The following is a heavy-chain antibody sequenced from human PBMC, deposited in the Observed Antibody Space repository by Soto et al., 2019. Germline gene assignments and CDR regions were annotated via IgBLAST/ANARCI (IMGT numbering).Heavy chain of an antibody. J-gene: IGHJ5*02. D-gene: IGHD1-26*01. CDR3: AAEVWEHTDNWFDP. CDR2: IIPIIGNT. CDR1: GVAFSSYA. Sequence: AVTLSCTASGVAFSSYASNWVQPAPSQGLEWMGWIIPIIGNTNYAQKFQGRVAITGDKSTSTAYMELSSLRSEDTAVYYCAAEVWEHTDNWFDPWGQGTLVTVSA. V-gene: IGHV1-69*10.